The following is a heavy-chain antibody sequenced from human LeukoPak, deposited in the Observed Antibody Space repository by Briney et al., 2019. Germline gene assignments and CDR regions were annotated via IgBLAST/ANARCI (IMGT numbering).Heavy chain of an antibody. Sequence: PGGSLKLSCTASGFTFTSYAISWVRRAPGKGLEWVSAVSGSGGDTYYADSVEGRFTISRDNSKNTLSLQMNSLRAEDTAVYYCARVTYYFDSRGYSAFDYWGQGTLVTVSS. D-gene: IGHD3-22*01. CDR3: ARVTYYFDSRGYSAFDY. CDR1: GFTFTSYA. CDR2: VSGSGGDT. V-gene: IGHV3-23*01. J-gene: IGHJ4*02.